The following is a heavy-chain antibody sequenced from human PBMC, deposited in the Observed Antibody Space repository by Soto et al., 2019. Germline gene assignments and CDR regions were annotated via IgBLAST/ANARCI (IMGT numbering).Heavy chain of an antibody. CDR1: GGSISSYY. D-gene: IGHD3-10*01. V-gene: IGHV4-59*01. CDR3: ARVWGGAFDI. Sequence: SETLSLTCTVSGGSISSYYWSWIRQPPGKGLEWIGYIYYSGSTNYNPSLKSRVTISVDTSKNQFSLKLSSVTAADTAVYCCARVWGGAFDIWGQGTMVTVSS. J-gene: IGHJ3*02. CDR2: IYYSGST.